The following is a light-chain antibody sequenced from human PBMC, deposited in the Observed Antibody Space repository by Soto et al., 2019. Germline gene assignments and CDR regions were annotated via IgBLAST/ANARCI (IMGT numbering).Light chain of an antibody. CDR2: RAS. Sequence: DIQMTHSPSTLSASVGDRVTITCRARHNISFWWAWYQQKSGKAPKVLMHRASNLENGVPSRFSGSGSGTEFTLTISSLQPEDYATYFCQEYGNSFTWTFGQGTKVDI. J-gene: IGKJ1*01. CDR1: HNISFW. V-gene: IGKV1-5*03. CDR3: QEYGNSFTWT.